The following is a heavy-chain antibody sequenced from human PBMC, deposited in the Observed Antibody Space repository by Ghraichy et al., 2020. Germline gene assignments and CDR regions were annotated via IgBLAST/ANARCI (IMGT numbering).Heavy chain of an antibody. D-gene: IGHD6-13*01. CDR1: GGSFRDYF. CDR2: INHSGST. CDR3: ARYSSNSYDDAFDS. J-gene: IGHJ3*01. V-gene: IGHV4-34*01. Sequence: SETLSLPCAVFGGSFRDYFWSWIRQPPGKGLEWIGEINHSGSTKYNPSLKSRVTISVDTSKNQFSLKLNSVIAADTAVYYCARYSSNSYDDAFDSWGRGTLVTVSS.